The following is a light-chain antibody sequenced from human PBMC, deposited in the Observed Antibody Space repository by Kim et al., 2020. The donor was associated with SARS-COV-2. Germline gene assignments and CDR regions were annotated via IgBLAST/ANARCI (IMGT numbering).Light chain of an antibody. CDR3: QQYKSFPYT. Sequence: SASVGDRVTITCRASQVMSNWLAWYQQKPGRAPKLLIYDVSTLESGVPSRFSGSGSGTEFTLTISSLQPDDFATYYCQQYKSFPYTFGQRTKLEIK. V-gene: IGKV1-5*01. CDR1: QVMSNW. CDR2: DVS. J-gene: IGKJ2*01.